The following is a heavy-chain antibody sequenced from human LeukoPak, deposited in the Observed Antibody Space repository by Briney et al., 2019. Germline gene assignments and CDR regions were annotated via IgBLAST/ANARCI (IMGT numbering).Heavy chain of an antibody. J-gene: IGHJ4*02. V-gene: IGHV3-33*01. CDR2: IWYDGSNK. CDR3: ARDEYDSSGYDGGGPYFDY. Sequence: GGSLRLSCVASGFTFSSYGMHWVRQAPGKGLEWVAFIWYDGSNKYYADSVKGRFTISRDNSKNTLYLQMNSLRAEDTAVYYCARDEYDSSGYDGGGPYFDYWGQGTLVTVSS. D-gene: IGHD3-22*01. CDR1: GFTFSSYG.